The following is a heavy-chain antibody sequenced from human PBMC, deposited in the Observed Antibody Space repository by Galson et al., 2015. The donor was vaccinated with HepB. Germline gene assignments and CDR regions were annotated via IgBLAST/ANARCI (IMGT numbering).Heavy chain of an antibody. CDR3: SRDQADDYGKYDYYYGMDV. D-gene: IGHD4-17*01. CDR2: IYSSTTT. Sequence: SLRLSCAPSGFTVSGNYMSWIRQAPGKGLEWVSLIYSSTTTYYSADVKGRLSISRDNSKNDLLLQLNSLRAADTAVYYCSRDQADDYGKYDYYYGMDVWGKGTTVTVSS. V-gene: IGHV3-66*03. CDR1: GFTVSGNY. J-gene: IGHJ6*04.